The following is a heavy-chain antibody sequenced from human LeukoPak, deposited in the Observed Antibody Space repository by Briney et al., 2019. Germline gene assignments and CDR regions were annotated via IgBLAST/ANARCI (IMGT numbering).Heavy chain of an antibody. CDR1: GYTFTGYD. CDR3: ARFGSQNRGYQAAFDI. Sequence: GASVKVSCKASGYTFTGYDMHWVRQAPGQGLEWMGWINPNSGGTNYAQKFQGWVTMTRDRSICTACLQWSSLKASDTAMYYCARFGSQNRGYQAAFDIWGQGTMVTDSS. CDR2: INPNSGGT. V-gene: IGHV1-2*04. D-gene: IGHD3-22*01. J-gene: IGHJ3*02.